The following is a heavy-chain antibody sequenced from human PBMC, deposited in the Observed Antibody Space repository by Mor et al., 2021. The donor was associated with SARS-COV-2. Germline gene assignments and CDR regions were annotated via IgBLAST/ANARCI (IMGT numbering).Heavy chain of an antibody. J-gene: IGHJ4*02. CDR3: ARELTTVIDY. V-gene: IGHV4-31*02. Sequence: SRVTISVDTSKNQFSLKLSSVTAADTAVYYCARELTTVIDYWGQGTLVTVSS. D-gene: IGHD4-17*01.